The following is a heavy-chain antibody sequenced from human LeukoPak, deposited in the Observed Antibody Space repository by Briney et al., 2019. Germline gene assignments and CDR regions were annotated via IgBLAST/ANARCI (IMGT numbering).Heavy chain of an antibody. CDR3: ARDLRDMITFGGVIVFHY. CDR1: RYTFTSYA. CDR2: INAGNGNT. D-gene: IGHD3-16*02. J-gene: IGHJ4*02. Sequence: ASVKVSCKASRYTFTSYAMHWVRQAPGQRLEWMGWINAGNGNTKYSQKFQGRVTITGDTSASTAYMELSSLRSEDTAVYYCARDLRDMITFGGVIVFHYWGQGTLVAASS. V-gene: IGHV1-3*01.